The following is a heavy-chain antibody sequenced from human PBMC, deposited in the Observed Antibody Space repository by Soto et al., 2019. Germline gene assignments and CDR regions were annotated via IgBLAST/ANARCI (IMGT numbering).Heavy chain of an antibody. CDR3: AREGSAPYYYYGMDV. J-gene: IGHJ6*02. CDR2: INGYNGNT. D-gene: IGHD6-19*01. Sequence: QVQLKQSGAEVKKPGDSMKVSCKASGYTFTTYGISWVRQAPGQGLEWMGWINGYNGNTDYPQKLQGRVTMTTDTSTSTAYMALRSLRSDDTAVYYCAREGSAPYYYYGMDVWGQGTTVTVSS. V-gene: IGHV1-18*01. CDR1: GYTFTTYG.